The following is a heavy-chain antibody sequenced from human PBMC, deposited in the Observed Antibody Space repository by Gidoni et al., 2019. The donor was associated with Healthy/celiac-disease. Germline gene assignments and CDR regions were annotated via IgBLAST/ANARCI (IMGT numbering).Heavy chain of an antibody. CDR2: ISGSGGST. V-gene: IGHV3-23*01. CDR3: AKDAGYSGYDWDGQDSLFDY. D-gene: IGHD5-12*01. Sequence: EVQLLESGGGLVQPGGSLRLSCAASGFTFRSYAMSRVRQAPGKGLEWVSAISGSGGSTYYADSVKGRFTISRDNSKNTLYLQMNSLRAEDTAVYYCAKDAGYSGYDWDGQDSLFDYWGQGTLVTVSS. J-gene: IGHJ4*02. CDR1: GFTFRSYA.